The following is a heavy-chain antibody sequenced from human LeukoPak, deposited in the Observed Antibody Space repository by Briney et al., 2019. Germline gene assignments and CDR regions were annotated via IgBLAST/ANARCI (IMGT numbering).Heavy chain of an antibody. CDR3: ARDSRDYGSGSYWDV. J-gene: IGHJ6*02. Sequence: SETLSLTCAVYGGSFSGYYWSWIRQPPGKGLEWIGEINHSGSTNYNPSLKSRVTISADTSKNQFSLKLSSVTAADTAVYYCARDSRDYGSGSYWDVWGQGTTVTVSS. D-gene: IGHD3-10*01. CDR2: INHSGST. CDR1: GGSFSGYY. V-gene: IGHV4-34*01.